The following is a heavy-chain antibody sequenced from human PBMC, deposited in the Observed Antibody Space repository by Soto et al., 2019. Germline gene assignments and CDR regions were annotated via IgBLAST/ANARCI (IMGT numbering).Heavy chain of an antibody. CDR3: ARDGPLPYTSGWDVVMLDQ. V-gene: IGHV3-30-3*01. CDR1: GFSLSDYG. D-gene: IGHD6-19*01. CDR2: ISYDESNR. J-gene: IGHJ4*02. Sequence: QVQLVESGGGVVQPGGSLRLSCAASGFSLSDYGMHWVRQAPGKGLEWVTSISYDESNRYYTESVKGRFTISRDISKNTLSLRMDTLRPEDTAVYCCARDGPLPYTSGWDVVMLDQWGQGTLVTVS.